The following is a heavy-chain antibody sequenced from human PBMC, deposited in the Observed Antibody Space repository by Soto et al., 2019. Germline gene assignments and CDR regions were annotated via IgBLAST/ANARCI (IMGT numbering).Heavy chain of an antibody. CDR1: GFTFSNYD. CDR3: ARDRGYTYGFDL. CDR2: ITTAGDT. J-gene: IGHJ4*02. Sequence: PGGSLRLSCAASGFTFSNYDMHWVRQVTGKGLEWVSGITTAGDTYYPGSVKGRFTISREKAKNSLYLQMNSLSAGDTAVYYCARDRGYTYGFDLWGQRALVTVSS. D-gene: IGHD5-18*01. V-gene: IGHV3-13*01.